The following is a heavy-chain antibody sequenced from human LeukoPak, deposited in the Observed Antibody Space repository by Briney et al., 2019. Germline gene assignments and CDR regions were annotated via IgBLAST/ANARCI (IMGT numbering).Heavy chain of an antibody. CDR3: VKDSNAYSSTSSGRGYYYYGMDV. CDR1: GFTFSSYA. J-gene: IGHJ6*02. CDR2: ISSNGGST. Sequence: PGGSLRLSCSASGFTFSSYAMHWVRQAPGKGLEYVSAISSNGGSTYYADSVKGRFTISRDNSKNTLYLQMSSLRAEDTAVYYCVKDSNAYSSTSSGRGYYYYGMDVWGQGTTVTVSS. V-gene: IGHV3-64D*09. D-gene: IGHD6-13*01.